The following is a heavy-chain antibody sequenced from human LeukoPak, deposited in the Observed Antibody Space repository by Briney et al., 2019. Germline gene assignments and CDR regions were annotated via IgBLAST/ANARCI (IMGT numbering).Heavy chain of an antibody. V-gene: IGHV3-30*02. CDR2: IRYDGSNE. D-gene: IGHD2-2*01. J-gene: IGHJ4*02. CDR3: AKSGCSSTTCSFDY. CDR1: EFTFSTYG. Sequence: GGSLRLSCVASEFTFSTYGMHWVRQAPGKGLEWVAFIRYDGSNEYYADSVKGRFTISRDNSKKTLYLQMSSLRAEDTALYYCAKSGCSSTTCSFDYWGQGTLVTVSS.